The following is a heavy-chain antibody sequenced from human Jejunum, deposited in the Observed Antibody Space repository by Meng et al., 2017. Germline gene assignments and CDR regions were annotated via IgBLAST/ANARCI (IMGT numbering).Heavy chain of an antibody. CDR3: ARDLRGSGHRYDFDY. V-gene: IGHV3-48*03. J-gene: IGHJ4*02. D-gene: IGHD2-15*01. CDR2: ISGSGSTI. Sequence: GESLKISCEASGFTFSTYAMNWVRQAPGTGLEWISYISGSGSTIYYADSVKGRFTISRDNAKNSVYLQMNSVRVEDTAVYYCARDLRGSGHRYDFDYWGQGTLVTVSS. CDR1: GFTFSTYA.